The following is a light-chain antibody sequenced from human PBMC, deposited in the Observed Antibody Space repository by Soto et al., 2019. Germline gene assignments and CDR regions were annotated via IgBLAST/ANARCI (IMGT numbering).Light chain of an antibody. J-gene: IGKJ3*01. Sequence: DIQMTQSPSSLSASVGDSVTITCRPSQSISSYLNWYQQEPGKAPKLLIYAASSLQSGVPSRFSGSGSGTDFSLTISSLQPEDFATYYCQQSYSTPLTFGPGTKVDIK. CDR1: QSISSY. CDR2: AAS. CDR3: QQSYSTPLT. V-gene: IGKV1-39*01.